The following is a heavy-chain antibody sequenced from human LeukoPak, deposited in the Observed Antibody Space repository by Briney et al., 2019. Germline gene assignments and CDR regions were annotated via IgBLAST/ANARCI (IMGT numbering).Heavy chain of an antibody. Sequence: PSETLSLTCAVYGGSFSAYYWSWIRQPPGKGLEWIGEINHSGSTNYNPSLKSRVTISVDTSKNQFSLKLSSVTAADTAAYHCASLRERSYYARGFDYWGRGTLVTVSS. CDR1: GGSFSAYY. CDR3: ASLRERSYYARGFDY. V-gene: IGHV4-34*01. D-gene: IGHD1-26*01. J-gene: IGHJ4*02. CDR2: INHSGST.